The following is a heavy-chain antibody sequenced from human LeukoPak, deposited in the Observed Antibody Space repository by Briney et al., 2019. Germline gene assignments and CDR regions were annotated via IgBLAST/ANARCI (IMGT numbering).Heavy chain of an antibody. D-gene: IGHD7-27*01. CDR2: INSRTTYT. V-gene: IGHV3-11*06. J-gene: IGHJ4*02. CDR3: ARSLGNRGMDY. CDR1: GFTFSDYY. Sequence: PGGSLRLSCAASGFTFSDYYLSWIRQAPGKGLEWVSYINSRTTYTNYADSVKGRFTISRDNAKNSLYLQMNSLTAEDTAVYYCARSLGNRGMDYWGQGHLVTVTS.